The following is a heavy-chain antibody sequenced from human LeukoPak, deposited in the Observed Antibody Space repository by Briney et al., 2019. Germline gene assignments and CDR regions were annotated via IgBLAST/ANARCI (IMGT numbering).Heavy chain of an antibody. CDR1: GFTFSSYS. V-gene: IGHV3-21*01. CDR3: ARFKLVTVSQTSNWFDP. CDR2: ISSSSSYI. J-gene: IGHJ5*02. D-gene: IGHD4-11*01. Sequence: GGSLRLSCAASGFTFSSYSMNWVRQAPGKGLEWVPSISSSSSYIYYADSVKGRFTISRDNVKNSLYLQMNSLRAEDTAVYYCARFKLVTVSQTSNWFDPWGQGTLVTVSS.